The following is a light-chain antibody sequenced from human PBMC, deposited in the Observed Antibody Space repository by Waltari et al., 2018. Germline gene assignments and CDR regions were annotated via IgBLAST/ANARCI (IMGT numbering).Light chain of an antibody. CDR1: TSDVGGYNY. CDR3: CSFAGTYTWV. CDR2: DVT. J-gene: IGLJ3*02. V-gene: IGLV2-11*01. Sequence: SALPQPRPVSGSPGPSVPISCTGTTSDVGGYNYVSWYQHHPGKAPKPMIFDVTQRPSGVPDRFSGSKSANTASLTISGLQAEDEADYYCCSFAGTYTWVFGGGTKVTVL.